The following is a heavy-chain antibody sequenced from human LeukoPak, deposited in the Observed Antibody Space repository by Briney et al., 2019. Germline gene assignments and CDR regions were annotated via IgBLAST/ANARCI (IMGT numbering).Heavy chain of an antibody. J-gene: IGHJ4*02. D-gene: IGHD4-17*01. CDR3: AKAVGFTVTTWFDY. CDR2: ISGSGDST. V-gene: IGHV3-23*01. CDR1: GFILRSYA. Sequence: GGSLRLSCAASGFILRSYAMSWVRQAPGKGLQWVSDISGSGDSTSYADSVKGRFTISRDNSKSTLYLQMNSLRAEDTAVYYCAKAVGFTVTTWFDYWGQGTLVTVSS.